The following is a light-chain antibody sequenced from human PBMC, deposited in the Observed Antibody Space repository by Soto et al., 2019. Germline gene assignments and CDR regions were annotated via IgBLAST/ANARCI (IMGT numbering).Light chain of an antibody. Sequence: EIVMTQSPATLSLSPGERATLSCRASQSVSSNLAWYQQKPAQAPRLLIYGASTRATGSTARFSSSGAGTEFTLTISSRQAEDVAVYYYQQYNSWPPWTFGQGTKVEIK. CDR2: GAS. V-gene: IGKV3-15*01. CDR3: QQYNSWPPWT. CDR1: QSVSSN. J-gene: IGKJ1*01.